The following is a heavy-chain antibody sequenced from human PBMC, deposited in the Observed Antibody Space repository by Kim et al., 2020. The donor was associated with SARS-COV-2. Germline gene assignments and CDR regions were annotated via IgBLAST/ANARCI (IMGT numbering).Heavy chain of an antibody. Sequence: SETLSLTCTVSGGSISSYYWSWIRQPPGKGLEWIGYIYNSGSPNYNPSLKSRVTISVDTSKNQFSLKLSSVTAADTAVYYCARTRGGWNYGAQNYYYYGMDVWGQGTTVTVSS. J-gene: IGHJ6*02. V-gene: IGHV4-59*13. D-gene: IGHD1-7*01. CDR2: IYNSGSP. CDR1: GGSISSYY. CDR3: ARTRGGWNYGAQNYYYYGMDV.